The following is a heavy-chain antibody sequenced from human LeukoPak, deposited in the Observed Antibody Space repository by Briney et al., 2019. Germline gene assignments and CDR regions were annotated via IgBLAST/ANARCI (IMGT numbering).Heavy chain of an antibody. CDR2: IYTSGST. CDR3: ARELRGYVIVY. D-gene: IGHD1-1*01. Sequence: SETLSLTCTVSGGSISSGDYYWSWIRQPPGKGLEWIGYIYTSGSTNYNPSLKSRVTISVDTPKNQFSLKLSSVTAADTAVYYCARELRGYVIVYWGQGTLVTVSS. J-gene: IGHJ4*02. V-gene: IGHV4-30-4*01. CDR1: GGSISSGDYY.